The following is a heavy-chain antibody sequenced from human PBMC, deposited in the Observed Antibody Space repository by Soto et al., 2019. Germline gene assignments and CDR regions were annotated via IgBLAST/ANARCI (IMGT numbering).Heavy chain of an antibody. J-gene: IGHJ4*02. Sequence: GGSLRLSCAASGFTFSSYAMSWVRQAPGKGLEWVSAISGSGGSTYYADSVKGRFTISRDNSKNTLYLQMNSLRTEDTAVYYWVRDPNMEPMVRGVITPDYWGQGILVTVSS. CDR2: ISGSGGST. CDR3: VRDPNMEPMVRGVITPDY. CDR1: GFTFSSYA. V-gene: IGHV3-23*01. D-gene: IGHD3-10*01.